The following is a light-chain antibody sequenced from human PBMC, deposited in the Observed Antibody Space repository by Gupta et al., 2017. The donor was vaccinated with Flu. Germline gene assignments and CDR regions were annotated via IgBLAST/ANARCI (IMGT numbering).Light chain of an antibody. Sequence: SALTQPASVSGSPGQSRTISCTGTSSDVGGYNYVSWYQQHPGKAPNLLIYAVSNRHSGVADRFSGTKYATTAAITTAGLQAEEEADYYWHSYTTSSNLVVFGGGTKLTVL. V-gene: IGLV2-14*01. CDR2: AVS. CDR1: SSDVGGYNY. CDR3: HSYTTSSNLVV. J-gene: IGLJ2*01.